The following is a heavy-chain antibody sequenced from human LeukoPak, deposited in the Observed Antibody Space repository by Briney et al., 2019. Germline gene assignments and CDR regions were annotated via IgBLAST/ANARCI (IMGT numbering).Heavy chain of an antibody. V-gene: IGHV3-48*03. Sequence: PGGSLRLSCVVSGFTFSNYDMNWVRQAPGKGLEWVSHIGSSGSSIYYGDSVKDRFTISRDNANNSLYLQMNSLTAEDTAVFYCARVGSRGYYFDYWGQGTLVSVSS. CDR1: GFTFSNYD. J-gene: IGHJ4*02. D-gene: IGHD1-26*01. CDR2: IGSSGSSI. CDR3: ARVGSRGYYFDY.